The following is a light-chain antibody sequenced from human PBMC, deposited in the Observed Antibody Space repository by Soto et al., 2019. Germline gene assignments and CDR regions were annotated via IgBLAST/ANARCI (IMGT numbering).Light chain of an antibody. CDR1: QSVSSSY. J-gene: IGKJ5*01. V-gene: IGKV3D-15*01. Sequence: EIVLTQSPGTLSLSPGERATLSCRASQSVSSSYLAWYQQKPGQAPRLVIHGASSRATGIPARFSGSGSGTEFTLTISSLQSEDFAVYYCQQYNNWPPAFGQGTRLEIK. CDR3: QQYNNWPPA. CDR2: GAS.